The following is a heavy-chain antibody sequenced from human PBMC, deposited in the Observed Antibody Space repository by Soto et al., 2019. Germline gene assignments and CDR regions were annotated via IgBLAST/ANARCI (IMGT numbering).Heavy chain of an antibody. Sequence: SETLSLTCTVSGGSISSYYWSWIRQPPGKGLEWIGYIYYSGSTNYNPSLKSRVTISVDTSKNQFSLKPSSVTAHNTAAYYCAGRKGDCFDNGGQETLVTFSS. CDR3: AGRKGDCFDN. CDR1: GGSISSYY. CDR2: IYYSGST. V-gene: IGHV4-59*08. J-gene: IGHJ4*02. D-gene: IGHD2-21*02.